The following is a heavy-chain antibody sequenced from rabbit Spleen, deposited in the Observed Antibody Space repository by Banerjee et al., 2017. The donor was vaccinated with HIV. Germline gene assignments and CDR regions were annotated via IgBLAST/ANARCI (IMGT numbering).Heavy chain of an antibody. J-gene: IGHJ6*01. CDR1: GFSFTYIDY. CDR3: ARDTSSSFSSYGMDL. D-gene: IGHD1-1*01. Sequence: QSLEESGGDLVKPGASLTLTCTASGFSFTYIDYLCWVRQPPGKGPEWIACVAAGVSLTSYYATWAKGRFTISKTSSTTVTLQMTSLTAADTATYFCARDTSSSFSSYGMDLWAQAPSSPS. V-gene: IGHV1S40*01. CDR2: VAAGVSLTS.